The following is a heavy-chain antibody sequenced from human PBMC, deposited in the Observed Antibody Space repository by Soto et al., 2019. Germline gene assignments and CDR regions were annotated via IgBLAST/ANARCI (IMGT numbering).Heavy chain of an antibody. Sequence: GGPLRLSCAASGFTFSSYGMRWVRQAPGKGLEWVAVIWYDGSNKYYADSVKGRFTISRDNSKNTLYLQMNSLRAEDTAVYYCAREHFSGSYYDYWGRGTLVTVSS. CDR3: AREHFSGSYYDY. CDR2: IWYDGSNK. D-gene: IGHD1-26*01. J-gene: IGHJ4*02. CDR1: GFTFSSYG. V-gene: IGHV3-33*01.